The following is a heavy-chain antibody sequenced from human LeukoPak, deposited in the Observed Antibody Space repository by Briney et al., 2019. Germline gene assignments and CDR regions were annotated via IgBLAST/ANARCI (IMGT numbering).Heavy chain of an antibody. CDR1: GFTFNNAW. V-gene: IGHV3-15*01. D-gene: IGHD3-10*01. CDR3: TVVNYGSGSYPLGY. Sequence: GGSLRLSCAASGFTFNNAWMSWVRQAPGKGLEWVGRIKSKTDGGTTDYAAPVKGRFTISRDDSKNTLYLQMNSLKTEDTAVYYCTVVNYGSGSYPLGYWGQGTLVTVSS. J-gene: IGHJ4*02. CDR2: IKSKTDGGTT.